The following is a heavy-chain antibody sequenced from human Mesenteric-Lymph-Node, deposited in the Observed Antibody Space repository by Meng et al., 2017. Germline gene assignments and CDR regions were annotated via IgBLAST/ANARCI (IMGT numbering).Heavy chain of an antibody. CDR3: ARAREWLELFNAFDD. Sequence: SETLSLTCTVSVGSVRSGSFYWSWLRQPAGKGLEWIGRVYASGGTDYNPSLRSRVTISVDTSNNQFSLWLSSVTATDTAMYYCARAREWLELFNAFDDWGEGTMVTVSS. CDR2: VYASGGT. V-gene: IGHV4-61*02. CDR1: VGSVRSGSFY. J-gene: IGHJ3*01. D-gene: IGHD6-19*01.